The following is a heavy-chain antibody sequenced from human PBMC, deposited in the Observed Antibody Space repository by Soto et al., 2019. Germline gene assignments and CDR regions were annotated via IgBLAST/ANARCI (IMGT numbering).Heavy chain of an antibody. CDR2: IYYSGST. J-gene: IGHJ6*03. Sequence: PSETLSLTCTVSGGSISSYYWSWIRQPPGKGLEWIGYIYYSGSTNYNPSLKSRVTISVDTPKNQFSLKLSSVTAADTAVYYCARSGWFPPFYYYYYMDVWGKGTTVTVSS. V-gene: IGHV4-59*01. CDR1: GGSISSYY. CDR3: ARSGWFPPFYYYYYMDV. D-gene: IGHD6-19*01.